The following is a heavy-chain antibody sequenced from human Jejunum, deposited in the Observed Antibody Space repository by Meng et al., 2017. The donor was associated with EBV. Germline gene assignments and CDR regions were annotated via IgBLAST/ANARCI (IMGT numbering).Heavy chain of an antibody. D-gene: IGHD3-22*01. CDR1: GGSISDNDW. J-gene: IGHJ4*02. Sequence: QVQLQESGPRLEKPSGTLSRTCVVSGGSISDNDWWSWVRQPPGKGLEWLGEIYHGGGTNYNPSLESRVTISVDKSKNQFSLKLTSVTVADTAVYYCAGNGYYALEYWGPGILVTVSS. CDR2: IYHGGGT. CDR3: AGNGYYALEY. V-gene: IGHV4-4*02.